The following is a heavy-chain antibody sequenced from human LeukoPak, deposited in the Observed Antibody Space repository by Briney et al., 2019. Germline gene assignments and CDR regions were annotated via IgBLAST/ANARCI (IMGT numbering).Heavy chain of an antibody. Sequence: ASVKVSCKASGYTFTSYGISWVRQAPGQGLEWMGWISAYNGNTNYAQKLQGRVTMTTDTSTSTAYMELRSLRSDDTAVYYCAGHSSGAYYYYYGMDVWGQGTTVTVSS. D-gene: IGHD6-19*01. CDR3: AGHSSGAYYYYYGMDV. CDR2: ISAYNGNT. CDR1: GYTFTSYG. V-gene: IGHV1-18*01. J-gene: IGHJ6*02.